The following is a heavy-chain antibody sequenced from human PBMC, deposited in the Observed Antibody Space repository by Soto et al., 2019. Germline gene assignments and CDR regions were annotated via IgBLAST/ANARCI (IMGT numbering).Heavy chain of an antibody. CDR3: ARHTPAISISDH. D-gene: IGHD2-15*01. V-gene: IGHV4-39*01. CDR2: IYYSGST. Sequence: SETLSLACTVSGGSISSSSYYWGWIRQPPGKGLEWIGSIYYSGSTYYNPSLKSRVTISVDTSKNQFSLKLSSVTAADTAVYYCARHTPAISISDHWGQGTLVTVS. J-gene: IGHJ4*02. CDR1: GGSISSSSYY.